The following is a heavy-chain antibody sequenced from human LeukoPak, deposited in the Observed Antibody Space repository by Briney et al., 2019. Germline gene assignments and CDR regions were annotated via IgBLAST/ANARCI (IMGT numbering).Heavy chain of an antibody. Sequence: SVKVSCKASGGTFSSYAISWVRQAPGQGLEWMGGIIPIFGTANYAQKFQGRATITADESTSTAYMELSSLRSEDTAVYYCASRYSSSWDAFDIWGQGTMVTVSS. CDR3: ASRYSSSWDAFDI. J-gene: IGHJ3*02. V-gene: IGHV1-69*13. D-gene: IGHD6-13*01. CDR1: GGTFSSYA. CDR2: IIPIFGTA.